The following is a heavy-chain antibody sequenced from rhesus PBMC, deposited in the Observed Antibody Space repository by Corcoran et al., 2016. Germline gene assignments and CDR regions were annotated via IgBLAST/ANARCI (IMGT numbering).Heavy chain of an antibody. D-gene: IGHD5-24*01. CDR2: IYGSPTNT. CDR3: ARDGYSLFDY. V-gene: IGHV4S10*01. CDR1: GGSISDSYR. Sequence: QVQLQESGPGVVKPSETLSLTCAVSGGSISDSYRWSWIRQPPGKGLEWIGYIYGSPTNTNSTPARKRHVTISKDTSTNQFSLGLSSVTAADTAVYYCARDGYSLFDYWGQGVLVTVSS. J-gene: IGHJ4*01.